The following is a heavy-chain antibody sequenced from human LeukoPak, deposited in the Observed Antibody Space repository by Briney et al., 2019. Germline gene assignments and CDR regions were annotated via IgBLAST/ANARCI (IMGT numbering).Heavy chain of an antibody. CDR1: GGTFSSYA. Sequence: ASVKVSCKASGGTFSSYAISWVRQAPGQGLEWMGGIIPIFGTANYAQKFQGRVTITADESTSTAYMELSSLGSEDTAVYYCARDERHSAGAFDIWGQGTMVTVSS. D-gene: IGHD2-21*01. J-gene: IGHJ3*02. V-gene: IGHV1-69*13. CDR3: ARDERHSAGAFDI. CDR2: IIPIFGTA.